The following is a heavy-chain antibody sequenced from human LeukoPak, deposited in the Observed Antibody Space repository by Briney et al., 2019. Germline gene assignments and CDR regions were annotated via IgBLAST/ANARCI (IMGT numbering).Heavy chain of an antibody. Sequence: GSLRLSCAASGFTVSSNYMSWVRQAPGKGLEWIGEINHSGSTNYNPSLKSRVTISVDTSKNQFSLKLSSVTAADTAVYYCARIPAASMNWFDPWGQGTLVTVSS. J-gene: IGHJ5*02. CDR3: ARIPAASMNWFDP. D-gene: IGHD2-2*01. CDR2: INHSGST. CDR1: GFTVSSNY. V-gene: IGHV4-34*01.